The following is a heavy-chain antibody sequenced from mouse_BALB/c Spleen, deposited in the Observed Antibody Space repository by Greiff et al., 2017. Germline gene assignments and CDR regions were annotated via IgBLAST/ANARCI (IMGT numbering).Heavy chain of an antibody. D-gene: IGHD2-4*01. J-gene: IGHJ3*01. Sequence: QVQLKESGAELVRPGASVTLSCKASGYIFTDYEMYWVKQTPVHGLEWIGAIDPETGGTAYNQKFKGKATLTADKSSSTAYMELRSLTSEDSAVYYCTITTAYWGQGTLVTVSA. CDR1: GYIFTDYE. CDR2: IDPETGGT. V-gene: IGHV1-15*01. CDR3: TITTAY.